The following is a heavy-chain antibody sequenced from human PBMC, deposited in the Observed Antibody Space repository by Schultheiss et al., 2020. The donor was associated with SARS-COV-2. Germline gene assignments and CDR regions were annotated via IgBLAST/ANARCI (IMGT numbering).Heavy chain of an antibody. CDR2: IWYDGSNK. CDR3: ARDRLSSGWYGAFDP. J-gene: IGHJ5*02. CDR1: GFTFSSYG. D-gene: IGHD6-19*01. Sequence: GESLKISCAASGFTFSSYGMHWVRQAPGKGLEWVAVIWYDGSNKYYADSVKGRFTISRDNSKNTLYLQMGSLRAEDMAVYYCARDRLSSGWYGAFDPWGQGTLVTVSS. V-gene: IGHV3-33*01.